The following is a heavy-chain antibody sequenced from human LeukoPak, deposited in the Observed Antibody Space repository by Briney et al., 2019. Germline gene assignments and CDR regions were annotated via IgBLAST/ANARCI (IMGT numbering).Heavy chain of an antibody. D-gene: IGHD4-17*01. CDR1: RFSFSDYD. V-gene: IGHV3-30*18. Sequence: AGGSLRPSCRASRFSFSDYDMHWVRQAPGKGLEWVAVISYDGSNKYYADSVKGRFTISRDNSKNTLYLQMNSLRAEDTAVYYCAKAPYGDYGFDYWGQGTLVTVSS. CDR3: AKAPYGDYGFDY. J-gene: IGHJ4*02. CDR2: ISYDGSNK.